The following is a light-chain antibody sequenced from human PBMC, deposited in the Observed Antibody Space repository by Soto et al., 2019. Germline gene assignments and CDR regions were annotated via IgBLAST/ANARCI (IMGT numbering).Light chain of an antibody. CDR1: QRVSIW. Sequence: IQITQSPSTLSVSEGDRVTISCRASQRVSIWLAWYQQKPGRAPKLLIYKSSILESGVPSRFSGSGSGTEFTPTISSXQPDDFATYYCQQFNTSPWTFGQGTKVDI. CDR2: KSS. V-gene: IGKV1-5*03. J-gene: IGKJ1*01. CDR3: QQFNTSPWT.